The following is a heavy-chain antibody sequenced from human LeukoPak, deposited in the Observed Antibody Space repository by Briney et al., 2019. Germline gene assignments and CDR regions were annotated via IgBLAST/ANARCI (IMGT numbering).Heavy chain of an antibody. Sequence: SETLSLTCTVSGGSVSDYYWSWIRQSPGKGLEWIGYIYYTGSSSYNPSLRSRVTISADTSKNQFSLKLSSVTAADTAVYYCARGVTMIGRLRFDPWGQGTLVTVSS. D-gene: IGHD3-22*01. CDR1: GGSVSDYY. CDR3: ARGVTMIGRLRFDP. J-gene: IGHJ5*02. CDR2: IYYTGSS. V-gene: IGHV4-59*02.